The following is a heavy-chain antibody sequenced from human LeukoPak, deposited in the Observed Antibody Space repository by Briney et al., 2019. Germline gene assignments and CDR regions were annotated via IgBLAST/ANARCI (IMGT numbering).Heavy chain of an antibody. J-gene: IGHJ3*02. Sequence: GAPVKVSCKASGSTFTSYGISWVRQAPGQGLEWMGWISAYNGNTNYAQKLQGRVTMTTDTSTSTAYMELRSLRSDDTAVYYCARVGYDFWSGSLFDAFDIWGQGTMVTVSS. CDR1: GSTFTSYG. D-gene: IGHD3-3*01. V-gene: IGHV1-18*01. CDR3: ARVGYDFWSGSLFDAFDI. CDR2: ISAYNGNT.